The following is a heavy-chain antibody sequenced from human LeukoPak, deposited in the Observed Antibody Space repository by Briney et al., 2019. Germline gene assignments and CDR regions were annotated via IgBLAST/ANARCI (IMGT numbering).Heavy chain of an antibody. Sequence: WGSLRLSCAASGFTFSSYAMTWVRQAPGKGLEWGSAISGSGGSTYYADSLKGRFTISRDNSKNTLYLQMNSLRADDTAVYYWAKVRVGPTIDDWGQGTLVTVSS. CDR1: GFTFSSYA. J-gene: IGHJ4*02. CDR3: AKVRVGPTIDD. CDR2: ISGSGGST. V-gene: IGHV3-23*01. D-gene: IGHD1-26*01.